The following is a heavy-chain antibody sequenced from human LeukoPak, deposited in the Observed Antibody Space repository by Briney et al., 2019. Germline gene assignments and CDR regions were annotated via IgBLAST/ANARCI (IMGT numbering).Heavy chain of an antibody. CDR1: GGSISNNNYY. CDR2: IYYSGSP. Sequence: SETLSLTCTVSGGSISNNNYYWAWIRQPPGKGLECIGSIYYSGSPYYNPSLKSRVTISVDTSKNQFSLRLSPVTAADTAVYYCATWRTAKTGFDYWGQGTLVTVSS. V-gene: IGHV4-39*01. J-gene: IGHJ4*02. D-gene: IGHD1-1*01. CDR3: ATWRTAKTGFDY.